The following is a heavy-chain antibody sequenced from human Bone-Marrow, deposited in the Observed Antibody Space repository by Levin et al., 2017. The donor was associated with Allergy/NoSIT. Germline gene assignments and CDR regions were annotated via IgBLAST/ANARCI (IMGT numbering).Heavy chain of an antibody. CDR2: IKHDGSEK. Sequence: GGSLRLSCAASGFTFKSFWMGWVRQAPGKGLEWVANIKHDGSEKYYVDSVKGRFTISRDNPKNSLYLQMNSLRADDTAVYYCARPRPIYFDYWGQGILVTVSS. CDR1: GFTFKSFW. J-gene: IGHJ4*02. CDR3: ARPRPIYFDY. V-gene: IGHV3-7*01.